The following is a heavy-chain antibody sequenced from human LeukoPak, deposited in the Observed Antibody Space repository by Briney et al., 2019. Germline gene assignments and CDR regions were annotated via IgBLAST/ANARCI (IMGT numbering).Heavy chain of an antibody. V-gene: IGHV4-61*01. CDR3: ARDYGYCGGDCYFYFDY. CDR1: GGSFSSGNYY. CDR2: IYYSGST. J-gene: IGHJ4*02. Sequence: PSETLSLTCTVSGGSFSSGNYYWSWIRQPPGKGLEWVGYIYYSGSTNYNPSLKSRVTISVDTSKNQFSLKLSSVTAADTAVYYCARDYGYCGGDCYFYFDYWGQGTLVTVSS. D-gene: IGHD2-21*01.